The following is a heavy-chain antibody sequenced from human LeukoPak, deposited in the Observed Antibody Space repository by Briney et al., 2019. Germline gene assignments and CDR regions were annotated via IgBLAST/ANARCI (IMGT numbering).Heavy chain of an antibody. CDR1: GFTFSNAW. D-gene: IGHD1-26*01. J-gene: IGHJ4*02. CDR2: IKSRADGGTT. Sequence: AGGSLRLSCAASGFTFSNAWMSWVRQAPGKGLEWVGRIKSRADGGTTDYAAPVKGRFTISRDDSKNTLYLQMNSLKTEDTAVYYCTTDKVWELGGWGQGTPVTVSS. V-gene: IGHV3-15*01. CDR3: TTDKVWELGG.